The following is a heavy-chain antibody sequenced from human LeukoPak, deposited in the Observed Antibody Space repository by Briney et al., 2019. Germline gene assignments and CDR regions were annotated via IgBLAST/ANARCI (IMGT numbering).Heavy chain of an antibody. CDR2: INHSGST. CDR1: GGSFSGYY. D-gene: IGHD3-22*01. J-gene: IGHJ6*02. Sequence: SETLSLTCAVYGGSFSGYYWSWIRQPPGKGLEWIGEINHSGSTNYNPSLKSRVTISVDTSKNQFSLKLSSVTAADTAVYYCAIRPRYDSSGYYYYYHGMDVWGQGTMVTVSS. CDR3: AIRPRYDSSGYYYYYHGMDV. V-gene: IGHV4-34*01.